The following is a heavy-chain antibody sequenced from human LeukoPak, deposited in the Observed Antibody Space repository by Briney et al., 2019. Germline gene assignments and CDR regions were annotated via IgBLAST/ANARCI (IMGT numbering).Heavy chain of an antibody. Sequence: RGSLRLSCAASGFTFTDYYMSWIRQAPGKELEWVSYITNSGTTIYYADSVKGRFTISRDNAKNSLYLQMNSLRAEDTAVYYCARDGHYDILTGYFQDWGQGTLVTVSS. CDR3: ARDGHYDILTGYFQD. V-gene: IGHV3-11*01. J-gene: IGHJ1*01. CDR1: GFTFTDYY. D-gene: IGHD3-9*01. CDR2: ITNSGTTI.